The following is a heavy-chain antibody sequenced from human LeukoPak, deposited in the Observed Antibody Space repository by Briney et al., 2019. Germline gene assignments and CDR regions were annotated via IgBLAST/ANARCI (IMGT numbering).Heavy chain of an antibody. J-gene: IGHJ3*01. Sequence: GGSLRLSCAASGFTFTDYWMHWVRQRPGEGLVWASHISTDGSRTNYADSVKGRFTTSRDNTKNTVYLQMSSLRAEDTAVYYCSPGFTFDVWGQGTMVTVSS. CDR3: SPGFTFDV. V-gene: IGHV3-74*01. D-gene: IGHD2-15*01. CDR1: GFTFTDYW. CDR2: ISTDGSRT.